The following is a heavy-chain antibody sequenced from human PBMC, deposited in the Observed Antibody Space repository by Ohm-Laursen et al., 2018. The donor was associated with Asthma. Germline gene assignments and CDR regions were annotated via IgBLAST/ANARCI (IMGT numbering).Heavy chain of an antibody. V-gene: IGHV3-7*05. Sequence: SLRLSCAASGLPFSNFWMSWVRQAPGKGLEWVANIYPDGGEKYYVDSVDGRFTISRDNAKNSLYLQMNSLRAGDTAVYYCATNLPYEAENYWGQGTLVTASS. CDR3: ATNLPYEAENY. D-gene: IGHD3-16*01. J-gene: IGHJ4*02. CDR2: IYPDGGEK. CDR1: GLPFSNFW.